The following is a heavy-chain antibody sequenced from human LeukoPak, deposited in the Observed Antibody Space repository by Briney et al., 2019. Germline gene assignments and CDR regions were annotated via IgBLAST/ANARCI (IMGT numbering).Heavy chain of an antibody. D-gene: IGHD2-2*01. CDR3: ATGDQLLFLGAYGMDV. CDR1: GYTLTELS. V-gene: IGHV1-24*01. CDR2: FDSEDGET. Sequence: ASVKVSCKVSGYTLTELSMHWVRQAPGKGLEWMGGFDSEDGETIYAQKFQGRVTMTEDTSTDTAYMELGSLRSEDTAVYYCATGDQLLFLGAYGMDVWGQGTTVTVSS. J-gene: IGHJ6*02.